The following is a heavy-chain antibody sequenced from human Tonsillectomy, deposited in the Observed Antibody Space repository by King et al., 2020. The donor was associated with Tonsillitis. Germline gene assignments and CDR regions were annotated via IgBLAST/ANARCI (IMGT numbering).Heavy chain of an antibody. CDR3: AKDASSEPKYSSGWGDYFYYYGMDV. CDR1: GFIFSTYG. CDR2: IRYDGSDK. D-gene: IGHD6-19*01. Sequence: VQLVESGGGVVQPGGSLRLSCAASGFIFSTYGMHWVRQAPGKGLEWVAFIRYDGSDKYYADSVKGRFTISRDNSKNTLYLQMNSLRAEDTAVYYCAKDASSEPKYSSGWGDYFYYYGMDVWGQGTAVTVSS. J-gene: IGHJ6*02. V-gene: IGHV3-30*02.